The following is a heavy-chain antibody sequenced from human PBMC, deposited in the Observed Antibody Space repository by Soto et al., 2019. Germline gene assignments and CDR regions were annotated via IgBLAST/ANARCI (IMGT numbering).Heavy chain of an antibody. V-gene: IGHV3-7*01. CDR3: AKGHVTGRDS. J-gene: IGHJ4*02. Sequence: GGSLRLSCAASGFIFSSYWMTWVRQAPGRGLEWVANIKEDGSEKYYVDSVKGRFTISRDNAKNSVFLQMNSMRAEDKAVYYCAKGHVTGRDSWGQGNLVTVSA. CDR2: IKEDGSEK. D-gene: IGHD4-4*01. CDR1: GFIFSSYW.